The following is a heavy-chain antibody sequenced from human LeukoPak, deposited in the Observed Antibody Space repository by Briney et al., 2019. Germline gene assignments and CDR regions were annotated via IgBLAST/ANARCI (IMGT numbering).Heavy chain of an antibody. D-gene: IGHD2/OR15-2a*01. V-gene: IGHV3-53*01. Sequence: GGSLRLSCAASGFVVTANYLAWARPAPGKGLEWVSTISNDGDPFYGDSVKGRSTISRDESTNTFSLQLDSLRVEDMGVYYCALLSGGTFDYWGQGTQVTVAS. CDR3: ALLSGGTFDY. J-gene: IGHJ4*02. CDR2: ISNDGDP. CDR1: GFVVTANY.